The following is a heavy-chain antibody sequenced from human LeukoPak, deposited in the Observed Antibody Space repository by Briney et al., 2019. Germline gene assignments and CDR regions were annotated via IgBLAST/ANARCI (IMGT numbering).Heavy chain of an antibody. D-gene: IGHD1-1*01. CDR3: ARGPAGYN. CDR1: GFTVSSNH. Sequence: PGGSLRLSCAASGFTVSSNHMSWVRQAPGKGLEWVSVIYSGGSTDYADSVKGRFTISRDNSKNTLYLQMNSLRAVDTAVYRCARGPAGYNWGQGTLVTVSS. V-gene: IGHV3-53*01. J-gene: IGHJ4*02. CDR2: IYSGGST.